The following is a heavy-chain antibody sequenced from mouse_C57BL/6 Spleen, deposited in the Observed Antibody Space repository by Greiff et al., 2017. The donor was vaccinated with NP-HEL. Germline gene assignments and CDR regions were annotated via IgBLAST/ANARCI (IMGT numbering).Heavy chain of an antibody. CDR2: ISDGGSYT. CDR1: GFTFSSYA. V-gene: IGHV5-4*01. Sequence: EVNVVESGGGLVKPGGSLKLSCAASGFTFSSYAMSWVRQTPEKRLEWVATISDGGSYTYYPDNVKGRFTISRDNAKNNLYLQMSHLKSEDTAMYYCAREDGNYATWFASWGQGSLVTVSA. J-gene: IGHJ3*01. CDR3: AREDGNYATWFAS. D-gene: IGHD2-1*01.